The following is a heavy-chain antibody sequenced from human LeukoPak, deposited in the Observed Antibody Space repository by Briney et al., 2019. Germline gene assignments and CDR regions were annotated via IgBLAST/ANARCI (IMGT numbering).Heavy chain of an antibody. J-gene: IGHJ4*02. CDR2: INHSGST. CDR1: GGSFSGYY. CDR3: ARGMVIAARPFDY. D-gene: IGHD6-6*01. V-gene: IGHV4-34*01. Sequence: SETLSLTCAVYGGSFSGYYWSWIRQPPGKGLEWIGEINHSGSTNYNPSLKSRVTISVDTSKNQFSLKLSSVTAADTAAYYCARGMVIAARPFDYWGQGTLVTVSS.